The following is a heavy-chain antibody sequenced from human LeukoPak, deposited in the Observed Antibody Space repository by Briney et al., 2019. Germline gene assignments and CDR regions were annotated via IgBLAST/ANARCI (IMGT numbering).Heavy chain of an antibody. D-gene: IGHD2-2*01. Sequence: ASETLSLTCTVSGGSISSYYWSWLRQPPGKGLEWIGYIYYSGSTNYNPSLKSPVTISVDTSKNQFSLKLSSVTAADTAVYYCARAPARTSYYYYYYMDVWGKGTTVTVSS. V-gene: IGHV4-59*01. CDR3: ARAPARTSYYYYYYMDV. CDR1: GGSISSYY. J-gene: IGHJ6*03. CDR2: IYYSGST.